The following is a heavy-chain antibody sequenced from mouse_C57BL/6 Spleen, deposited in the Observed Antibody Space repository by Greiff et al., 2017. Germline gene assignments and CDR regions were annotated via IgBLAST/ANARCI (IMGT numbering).Heavy chain of an antibody. CDR2: INPYNGGT. V-gene: IGHV1-19*01. CDR3: SRSGRAQATWFAY. J-gene: IGHJ3*01. Sequence: VQLQQSGPVLVKPGASVKMSCKASGYTFTDYYMNWVKQSHGKSPEWIGVINPYNGGTSYNQKFKGKATLTVDKSSSTAYMELNSLTSEDSAVYYWSRSGRAQATWFAYWGQGTLVTVSA. D-gene: IGHD3-2*02. CDR1: GYTFTDYY.